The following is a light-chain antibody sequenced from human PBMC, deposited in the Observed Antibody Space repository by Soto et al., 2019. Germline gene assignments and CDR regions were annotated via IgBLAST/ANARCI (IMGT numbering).Light chain of an antibody. V-gene: IGKV1-5*03. J-gene: IGKJ1*01. CDR2: QAS. Sequence: DTPMTRSPSTLSASVGDRVTITCRASERVNRWSAWYQQKPGRTPKLLIYQASTLETGVPSRFSGSGSGTEFTLTISRLQPDDFATYYCQQYNAYSQAFGQGTKVEIK. CDR1: ERVNRW. CDR3: QQYNAYSQA.